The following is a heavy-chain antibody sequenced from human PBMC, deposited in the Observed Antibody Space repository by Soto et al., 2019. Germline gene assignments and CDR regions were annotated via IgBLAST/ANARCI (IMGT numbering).Heavy chain of an antibody. D-gene: IGHD2-15*01. CDR3: ARRGSR. J-gene: IGHJ3*01. CDR1: GFTFSSSE. V-gene: IGHV3-48*03. CDR2: IHHGGQTI. Sequence: EVQLVESGGGLVQPGGSLRLSCAASGFTFSSSEMYWVRQAPGKGLEWISYIHHGGQTIFYAESVKSRFTISRDNAKHSVYLQMNSLRAEDTAVYYCARRGSRWGRGTKVTVSS.